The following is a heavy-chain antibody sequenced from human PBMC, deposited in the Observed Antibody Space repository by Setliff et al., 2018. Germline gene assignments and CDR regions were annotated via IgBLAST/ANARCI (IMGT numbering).Heavy chain of an antibody. V-gene: IGHV4-39*07. CDR2: VYYSGST. D-gene: IGHD2-2*01. Sequence: SETLSLTCTVSDDSISSRHYYWSWIRQPPGKGLEWIANVYYSGSTYYNPSPESRVTMSVDTSKSQFSLNLYSVTAADTAVYYCARTSTGRYFDLWGRGTLVTVSS. J-gene: IGHJ2*01. CDR1: DDSISSRHYY. CDR3: ARTSTGRYFDL.